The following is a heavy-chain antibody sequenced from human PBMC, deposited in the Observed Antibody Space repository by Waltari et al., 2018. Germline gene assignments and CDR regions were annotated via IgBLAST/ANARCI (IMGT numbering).Heavy chain of an antibody. D-gene: IGHD3-10*01. V-gene: IGHV3-74*01. J-gene: IGHJ4*02. CDR3: GRARVQGVKYFDY. Sequence: DVQRVESGGGLVQPGGSLRLSCTASGFTFSTYWRHWVRHGPGTVLMWVSHIDSGRSSTSYEDSVRGRFTISRDTAKNTLYLQMNSVRDEDTAVYYCGRARVQGVKYFDYWGRGTLVTVSS. CDR1: GFTFSTYW. CDR2: IDSGRSST.